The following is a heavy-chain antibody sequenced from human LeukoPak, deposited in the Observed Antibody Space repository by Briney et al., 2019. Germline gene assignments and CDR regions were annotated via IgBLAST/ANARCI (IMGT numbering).Heavy chain of an antibody. CDR3: AKGATGTTRVSYDY. Sequence: PGGSLRPSCAASAFTSSTYGMSWVRPAHGKGTEWDSVIISGSGGTTYYADSVKGRFIISRDNSKNTVYLQMNSLRVEDTAVYYCAKGATGTTRVSYDYWGQGTLVTVSS. CDR1: AFTSSTYG. D-gene: IGHD1-1*01. CDR2: IISGSGGTT. J-gene: IGHJ4*02. V-gene: IGHV3-23*01.